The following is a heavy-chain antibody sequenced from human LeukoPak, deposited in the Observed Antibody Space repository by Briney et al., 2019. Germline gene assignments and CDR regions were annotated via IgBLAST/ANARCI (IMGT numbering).Heavy chain of an antibody. V-gene: IGHV1-69*13. J-gene: IGHJ5*02. Sequence: SVKVSCKASGGTFSSYAISWVRQAPGQGLEWMGGIIPIFGTANYAQKFRGRVTITADESTSTAYMELSSLRSEDTAVYYCARDVSYGSAPNWFDPWGQGTLVTVSS. D-gene: IGHD3-10*01. CDR2: IIPIFGTA. CDR3: ARDVSYGSAPNWFDP. CDR1: GGTFSSYA.